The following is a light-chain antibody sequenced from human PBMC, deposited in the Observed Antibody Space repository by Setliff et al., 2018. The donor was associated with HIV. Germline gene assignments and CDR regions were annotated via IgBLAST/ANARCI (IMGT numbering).Light chain of an antibody. CDR2: RND. J-gene: IGLJ1*01. Sequence: QSALTQPPSASGTPGQRVTISCSGGNSNIGSNYVYWYQQLPGTAPKLLIYRNDQRPSGVPDRFSGSKSGTSASLAISGLRSEDEADYYCAAWDDSLSGYVFGTGTKVTV. V-gene: IGLV1-47*01. CDR1: NSNIGSNY. CDR3: AAWDDSLSGYV.